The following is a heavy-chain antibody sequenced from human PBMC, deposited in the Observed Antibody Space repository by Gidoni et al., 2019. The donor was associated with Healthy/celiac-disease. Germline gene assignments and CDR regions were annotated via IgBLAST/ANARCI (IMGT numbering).Heavy chain of an antibody. CDR1: GFTFSSYW. CDR2: INSDGRST. J-gene: IGHJ4*02. CDR3: ASGRRYNWNYVCY. D-gene: IGHD1-20*01. Sequence: EVQLVESGGGLVQHGGSLRLSCAASGFTFSSYWMHWVRQAPGKGLVWVSRINSDGRSTSHADSVKGRFTISRDNAKNTLYLQMNSLRAEDTAVYYCASGRRYNWNYVCYWGQGTLVTVSS. V-gene: IGHV3-74*01.